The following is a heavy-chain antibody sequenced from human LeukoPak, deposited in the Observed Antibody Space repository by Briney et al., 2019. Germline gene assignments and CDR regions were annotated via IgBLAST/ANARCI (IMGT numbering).Heavy chain of an antibody. Sequence: GGSLRLSCAASGFTFSSYSMNWVRQAPGKGLEWVSSISSSSSYIYYADSVKGRFAISRDNAKNSLYPQMNSLRAEDTAVYYCARDLSLFPFDYWGQGTLVTVSS. CDR1: GFTFSSYS. J-gene: IGHJ4*02. V-gene: IGHV3-21*01. CDR3: ARDLSLFPFDY. CDR2: ISSSSSYI. D-gene: IGHD3-16*02.